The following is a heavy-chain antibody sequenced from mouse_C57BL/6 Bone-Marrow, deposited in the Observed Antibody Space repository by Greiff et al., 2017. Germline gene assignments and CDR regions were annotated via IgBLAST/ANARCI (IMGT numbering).Heavy chain of an antibody. V-gene: IGHV14-3*01. CDR2: IDPANGNT. Sequence: EVKLVESVAELVRPGASVKLSCTASGFNIKNTYMHWVKQRPEQGLEWIGMIDPANGNTKYAPKFQGKATITADTSSNTAYLQLSSLTSEDTAIYYCARDYGSSFYWYFDVWGTGTTVTVSS. CDR1: GFNIKNTY. CDR3: ARDYGSSFYWYFDV. J-gene: IGHJ1*03. D-gene: IGHD1-1*01.